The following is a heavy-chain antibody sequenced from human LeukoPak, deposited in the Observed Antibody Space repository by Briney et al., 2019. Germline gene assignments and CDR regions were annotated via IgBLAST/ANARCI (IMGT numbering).Heavy chain of an antibody. J-gene: IGHJ4*02. D-gene: IGHD3-22*01. CDR2: IYYRGNT. CDR3: ARASSGYYWDFDY. CDR1: GDSISSYNYF. Sequence: SETLSLTCTVSGDSISSYNYFWGWIRQPPGKGLEWVGSIYYRGNTYYNPSLKSRVTLSADTSKNQFSLKVTSVTAADTAVYYCARASSGYYWDFDYWRQGALVTVSS. V-gene: IGHV4-39*01.